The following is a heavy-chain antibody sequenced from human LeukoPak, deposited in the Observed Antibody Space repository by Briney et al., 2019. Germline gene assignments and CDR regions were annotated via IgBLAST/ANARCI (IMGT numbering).Heavy chain of an antibody. CDR3: ARSNWNDGRYFDY. Sequence: GGSLRLSCAASGCTFSSYAMQWVRQPPGKVLEYVSAISSNGGSTSYANAVKGRFTISRDNSKNTLYLQMGSLRAEDMAVYYCARSNWNDGRYFDYWGQGTLVTVSS. D-gene: IGHD1-20*01. V-gene: IGHV3-64*01. CDR1: GCTFSSYA. J-gene: IGHJ4*02. CDR2: ISSNGGST.